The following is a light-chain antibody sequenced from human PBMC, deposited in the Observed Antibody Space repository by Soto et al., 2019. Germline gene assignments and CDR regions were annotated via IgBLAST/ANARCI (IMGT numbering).Light chain of an antibody. V-gene: IGKV2-30*01. CDR2: KVS. Sequence: DVVMTQSPLSLPVTLGQPASISCRSSQSLAYSDGNTYLNWFQQRPGHSPRRLLYKVSNRDSGVPDRFSGSGSGTDFTLKISRVEAEDVGAYYCMQGTRWPPYTFGQGNKLE. CDR3: MQGTRWPPYT. CDR1: QSLAYSDGNTY. J-gene: IGKJ2*01.